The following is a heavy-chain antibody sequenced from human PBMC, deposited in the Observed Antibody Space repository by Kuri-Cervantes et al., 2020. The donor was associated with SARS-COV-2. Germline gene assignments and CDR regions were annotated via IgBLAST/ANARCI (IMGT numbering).Heavy chain of an antibody. CDR3: ARTRSRGSSWYVSY. D-gene: IGHD6-13*01. CDR1: GFTVSSNY. V-gene: IGHV3-7*03. Sequence: GGSLRLSCAASGFTVSSNYMSWVHQAPGKGLEWVANIKQDGSEKYYVDSVKGRFTISRDNAKNSLYLQMNSLRAEDTAVYYCARTRSRGSSWYVSYWGHGTLVTVSS. J-gene: IGHJ4*01. CDR2: IKQDGSEK.